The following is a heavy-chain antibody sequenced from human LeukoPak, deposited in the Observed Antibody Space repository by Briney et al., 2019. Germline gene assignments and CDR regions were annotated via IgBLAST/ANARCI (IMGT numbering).Heavy chain of an antibody. CDR2: IWYDGSNK. CDR1: GFTFSSYG. Sequence: PGRSLRLSCVASGFTFSSYGMHWVRQAPGKGLEWVAVIWYDGSNKYYADSVKGRFTISRDNSKNTLYLQMNSLRAEDTAVYYCAREGYCSSTSCYMDVWGQGTTVTVSS. CDR3: AREGYCSSTSCYMDV. V-gene: IGHV3-33*08. J-gene: IGHJ6*02. D-gene: IGHD2-2*01.